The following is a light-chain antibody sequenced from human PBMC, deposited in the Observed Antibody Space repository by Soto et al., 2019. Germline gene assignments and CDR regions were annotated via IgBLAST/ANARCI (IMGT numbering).Light chain of an antibody. Sequence: QSVLTQPPSVSGAPGQRVTTSCTGSSSNIGAGYDVHWYQQLPGTAPKLLIYGNSNRPSGVPDRFSGSKSGTSASLAITGLRAEDEADYYCQSYDSSLSGGVFGGGTKLTVL. J-gene: IGLJ3*02. CDR2: GNS. CDR1: SSNIGAGYD. V-gene: IGLV1-40*01. CDR3: QSYDSSLSGGV.